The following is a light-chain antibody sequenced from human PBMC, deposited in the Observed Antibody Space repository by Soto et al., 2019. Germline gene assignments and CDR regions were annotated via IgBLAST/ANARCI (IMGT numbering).Light chain of an antibody. V-gene: IGKV3-20*01. CDR3: QQYGSSQLP. CDR2: DAS. Sequence: EIVLTQSPDSLSLSPGERATLSCRASQSVGNNYVAWYQQKPGQAPRLLIYDASNRASGIPDRFSGSGSGTDFTLTISRLEPEDFAVYYCQQYGSSQLPFGGGTKVEIK. J-gene: IGKJ4*01. CDR1: QSVGNNY.